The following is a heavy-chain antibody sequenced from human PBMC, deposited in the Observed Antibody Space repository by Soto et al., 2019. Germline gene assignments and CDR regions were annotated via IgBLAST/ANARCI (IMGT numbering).Heavy chain of an antibody. J-gene: IGHJ6*02. CDR3: ARDQYDFRSGSYYYAMEV. Sequence: PSETLSLTCTVSGGSVSSESHYWSWIRQTPGKGLEWIGYIYYTGSTNYNPSLKGRVTMSVDTSRDQVPLRLRSVTRADTAMYYCARDQYDFRSGSYYYAMEVWGQGTKVTVSS. CDR1: GGSVSSESHY. CDR2: IYYTGST. V-gene: IGHV4-61*01. D-gene: IGHD3-3*01.